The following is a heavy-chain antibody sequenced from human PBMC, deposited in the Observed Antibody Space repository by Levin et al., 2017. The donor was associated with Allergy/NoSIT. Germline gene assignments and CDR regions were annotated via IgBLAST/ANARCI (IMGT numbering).Heavy chain of an antibody. V-gene: IGHV1-69*01. Sequence: KISCRASGGTFSSSGISWVRQAPGQGLEWMGGIVPMFASPNYAQKFQGRVTITADESTRTAFMELTSLISDDTAVYYCAREHWGDAFDIWGQGTMVTVSS. J-gene: IGHJ3*02. D-gene: IGHD7-27*01. CDR1: GGTFSSSG. CDR2: IVPMFASP. CDR3: AREHWGDAFDI.